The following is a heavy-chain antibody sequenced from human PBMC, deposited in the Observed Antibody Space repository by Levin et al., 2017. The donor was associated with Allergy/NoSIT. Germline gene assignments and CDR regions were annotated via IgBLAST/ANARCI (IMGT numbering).Heavy chain of an antibody. Sequence: GSGPTLVKPTETLTLTCTVSGFSLSNARMGVTWIRQPPGKALEWLAHIFSNDEISYSTSLKSRLTISKDTSKSQVVLTMTNMDPVDTATYYCARIEASSNSFFPFYYGMDVWGQGTTVTVSS. V-gene: IGHV2-26*01. CDR1: GFSLSNARMG. D-gene: IGHD2-2*01. CDR3: ARIEASSNSFFPFYYGMDV. J-gene: IGHJ6*02. CDR2: IFSNDEI.